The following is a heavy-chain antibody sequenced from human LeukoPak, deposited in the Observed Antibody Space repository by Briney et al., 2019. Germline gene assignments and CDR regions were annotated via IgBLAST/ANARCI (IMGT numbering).Heavy chain of an antibody. CDR1: GLSISGQW. V-gene: IGHV3-7*01. J-gene: IGHJ4*02. D-gene: IGHD3-16*02. CDR2: IKHDGSEK. Sequence: GGSLRLSCVASGLSISGQWMNWVRQASGQGLEWVANIKHDGSEKHYVDSVKGRFTISRDDGRNSVSLQMNSVRAEDTAVYYCGYTNNFYHWGQGTLVVVSS. CDR3: GYTNNFYH.